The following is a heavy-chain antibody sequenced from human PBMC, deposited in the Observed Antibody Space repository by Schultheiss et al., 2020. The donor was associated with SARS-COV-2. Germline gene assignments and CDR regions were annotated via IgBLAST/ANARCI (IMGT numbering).Heavy chain of an antibody. CDR2: IYYSGRT. V-gene: IGHV4-31*03. CDR1: GGSISSSSYY. D-gene: IGHD6-19*01. Sequence: SQTLSLTCTVSGGSISSSSYYWGWIRQPPGKGLEWIAYIYYSGRTHYNASLKSRVSISRDTSKNQFSLKLSSVTAADTAVYYCARDSTVAGTHDAFDIWGQGTMVTVSS. J-gene: IGHJ3*02. CDR3: ARDSTVAGTHDAFDI.